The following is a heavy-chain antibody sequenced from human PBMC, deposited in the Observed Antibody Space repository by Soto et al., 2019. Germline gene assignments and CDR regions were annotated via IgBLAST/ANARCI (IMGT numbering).Heavy chain of an antibody. V-gene: IGHV5-51*01. CDR3: GRLSNVHDGGGLTPDAFHI. CDR2: IYPADSDT. Sequence: PGESLKISCKGSGYNFHTYWIGWVRQMPGKGLEWMGIIYPADSDTKYNPSFEGLVTLSADKSISTAFLQWDSLQASDTAMYYCGRLSNVHDGGGLTPDAFHIWGQGTMVTVSS. D-gene: IGHD2-8*01. J-gene: IGHJ3*02. CDR1: GYNFHTYW.